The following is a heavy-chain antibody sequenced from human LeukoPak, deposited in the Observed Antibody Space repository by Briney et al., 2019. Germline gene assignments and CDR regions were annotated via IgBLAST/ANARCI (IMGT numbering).Heavy chain of an antibody. Sequence: GGSLRLSCAASGFTFSSYAMSWVRQAPGKGLEWVSAISGSGGSTYYADSVKGRFTISRDNSKNTLYLQMNSLRAEDTAVYYCAKGLGLDSSGWDDYWGQGTLVTVSS. CDR2: ISGSGGST. CDR3: AKGLGLDSSGWDDY. J-gene: IGHJ4*02. D-gene: IGHD6-19*01. CDR1: GFTFSSYA. V-gene: IGHV3-23*01.